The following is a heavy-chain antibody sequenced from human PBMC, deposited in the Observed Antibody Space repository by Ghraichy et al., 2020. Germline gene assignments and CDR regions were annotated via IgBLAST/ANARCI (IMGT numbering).Heavy chain of an antibody. CDR2: ISSDGSNK. CDR1: GSTINTYT. D-gene: IGHD2-15*01. Sequence: GGSLRLSCAVSGSTINTYTLHWVRQAPGKGLEWVAAISSDGSNKDYADSVKGRFTISRDNSKNTLYLQMNSLRAEDTAVFYCARGGWDCSGGSCYSVRGDYYDAMDVCGQGTTATVSS. J-gene: IGHJ6*02. V-gene: IGHV3-30*04. CDR3: ARGGWDCSGGSCYSVRGDYYDAMDV.